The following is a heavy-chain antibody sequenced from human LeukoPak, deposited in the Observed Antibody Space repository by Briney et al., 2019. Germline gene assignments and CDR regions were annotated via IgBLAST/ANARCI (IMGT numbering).Heavy chain of an antibody. V-gene: IGHV3-53*01. CDR1: GFTVSSNY. J-gene: IGHJ3*02. CDR3: ARIDPSIEAFDI. D-gene: IGHD6-6*01. Sequence: PGGSLRLSCAASGFTVSSNYMSWVRQAPGKGLEWLSVIYVGGSTFYADSVKGRFTISRDNSKNTLYLQMNSLRADDTAVYYCARIDPSIEAFDIWGQGTMVTVSS. CDR2: IYVGGST.